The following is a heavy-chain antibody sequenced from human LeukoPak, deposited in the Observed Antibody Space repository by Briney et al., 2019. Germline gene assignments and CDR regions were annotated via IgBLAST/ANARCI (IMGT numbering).Heavy chain of an antibody. J-gene: IGHJ4*02. Sequence: GGSLRLSCAASGFTFDDYAMHWVRQAPGKGREWVSGISWNSGSIGYADSVKGRFTISRDNAKNSLYLQMNSLRAEDTALYYCAKDIGYSSGWYFDYWGQGTLVTVSS. D-gene: IGHD6-19*01. CDR2: ISWNSGSI. CDR3: AKDIGYSSGWYFDY. V-gene: IGHV3-9*01. CDR1: GFTFDDYA.